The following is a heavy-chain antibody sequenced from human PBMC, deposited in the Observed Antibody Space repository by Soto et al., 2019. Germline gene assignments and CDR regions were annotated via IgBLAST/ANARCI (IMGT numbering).Heavy chain of an antibody. V-gene: IGHV3-72*01. Sequence: GGSLRLSCAASGFTFSDHHMDWVRQAPGKGPEWVSRSRYTSNSYTTEYAASVAGRFTISRDDSKNSLYLQMNSLKTEYTAVYYCGGESFNSSDYWGQGTLVTVSS. CDR2: SRYTSNSYTT. CDR3: GGESFNSSDY. J-gene: IGHJ4*02. CDR1: GFTFSDHH. D-gene: IGHD3-16*01.